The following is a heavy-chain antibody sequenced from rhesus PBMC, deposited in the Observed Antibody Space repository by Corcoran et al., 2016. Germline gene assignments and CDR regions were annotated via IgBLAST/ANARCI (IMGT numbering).Heavy chain of an antibody. CDR2: IYGSGAST. CDR1: GGSISSSNW. V-gene: IGHV4-93*02. D-gene: IGHD3-3*01. J-gene: IGHJ4*01. CDR3: ARTYYNIWTGYLDY. Sequence: QVQLQESGPAVVKPSETLSLTCAVSGGSISSSNWWSWIRQSPGKGLEWIGGIYGSGASTEYNPSLKSLVTISIDTSKNQFSLKLSSVTAADTAVYYCARTYYNIWTGYLDYWGQGVLVTVSS.